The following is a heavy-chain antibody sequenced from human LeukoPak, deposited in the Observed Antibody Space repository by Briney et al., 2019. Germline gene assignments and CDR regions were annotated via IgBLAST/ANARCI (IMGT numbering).Heavy chain of an antibody. CDR1: GFTFSSYD. D-gene: IGHD1/OR15-1a*01. CDR2: IGTAGDT. Sequence: GGSLRLSCAASGFTFSSYDMHWVRQATGGGLEWVSAIGTAGDTYYPGSVKGRFTISRENAKNSLYLQMNSLRDGDTAVYYCARWGTQDGYYYGMDVWGQGTTVTVSS. CDR3: ARWGTQDGYYYGMDV. J-gene: IGHJ6*02. V-gene: IGHV3-13*01.